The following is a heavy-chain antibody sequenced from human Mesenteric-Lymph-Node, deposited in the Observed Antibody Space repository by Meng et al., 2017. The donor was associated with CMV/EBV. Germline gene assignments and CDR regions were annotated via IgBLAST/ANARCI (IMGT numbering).Heavy chain of an antibody. CDR2: INPNSGGT. CDR1: GYFFSDHF. Sequence: ASVKVSCKASGYFFSDHFMHWVRQSPGQGLEWMGWINPNSGGTNYAQKFQGRVTMTRDTSISTAYMELSRLRSDDTAVYYCARGRGILGMGLYAFDIWGQGTMVTVSS. CDR3: ARGRGILGMGLYAFDI. V-gene: IGHV1-2*02. J-gene: IGHJ3*02. D-gene: IGHD7-27*01.